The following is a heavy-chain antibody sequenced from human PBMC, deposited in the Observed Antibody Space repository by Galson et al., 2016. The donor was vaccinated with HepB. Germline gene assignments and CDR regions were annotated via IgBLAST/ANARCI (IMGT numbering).Heavy chain of an antibody. Sequence: SLRLSCAASGFTFNDYGMSWVRQVPGKGLEWVSGISWNGGRKGYADSVKGRFTISRDNAKNSLYLQMSSLRAEDTALYFCVRRRTIYFGYAMDVWGQGTTVTVSS. D-gene: IGHD3-3*01. V-gene: IGHV3-20*04. J-gene: IGHJ6*02. CDR2: ISWNGGRK. CDR1: GFTFNDYG. CDR3: VRRRTIYFGYAMDV.